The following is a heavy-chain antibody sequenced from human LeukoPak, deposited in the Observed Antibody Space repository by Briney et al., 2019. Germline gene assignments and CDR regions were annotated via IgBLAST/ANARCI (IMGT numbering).Heavy chain of an antibody. CDR3: ARALGYCSSTSCWSLHYYYYYGMDV. J-gene: IGHJ6*02. CDR1: GYTFTSYG. CDR2: ISAYNGNT. D-gene: IGHD2-2*01. Sequence: ASVKVSCKASGYTFTSYGISWVRQAPGQGLEWMGWISAYNGNTNYAQKLQGRVTMTTDTSTSTAYMELRSLRSDDTAVYYCARALGYCSSTSCWSLHYYYYYGMDVWGQGTTVTVSS. V-gene: IGHV1-18*01.